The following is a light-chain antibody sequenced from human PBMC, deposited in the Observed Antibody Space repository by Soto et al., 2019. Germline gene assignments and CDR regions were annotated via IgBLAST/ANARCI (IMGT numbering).Light chain of an antibody. CDR3: CSYAGSDTWV. CDR2: DVT. V-gene: IGLV2-11*01. J-gene: IGLJ3*02. Sequence: QSALTQPRSVSGSPGQSVTISCTGTSSDVGGHNYVSWYQQRPGKAPKLMIYDVTKRPSGVPDRFSGSKSGNTASLTISGLQGEDEADYYWCSYAGSDTWVFGGGTKLTVL. CDR1: SSDVGGHNY.